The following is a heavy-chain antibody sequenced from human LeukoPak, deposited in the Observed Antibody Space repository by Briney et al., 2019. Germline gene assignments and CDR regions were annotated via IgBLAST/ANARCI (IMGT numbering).Heavy chain of an antibody. J-gene: IGHJ5*02. Sequence: SETLSLTCAVYGGSFSGYYWSWIRQPPGKGLEWIGEINHSGSTNYNPSLKSRVTISVDTSKNQFSLRLSSVTAADTAVYYCARDYCSGGSCYSRIRGFVSKRSNWFDPWGQGTLVTVSS. CDR2: INHSGST. D-gene: IGHD2-15*01. V-gene: IGHV4-34*01. CDR3: ARDYCSGGSCYSRIRGFVSKRSNWFDP. CDR1: GGSFSGYY.